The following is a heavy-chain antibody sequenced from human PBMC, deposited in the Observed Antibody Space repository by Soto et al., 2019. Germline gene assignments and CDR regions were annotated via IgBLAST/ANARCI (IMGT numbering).Heavy chain of an antibody. V-gene: IGHV1-18*04. Sequence: AAVKVSCKASGYTFTSYGISWVRQAPGQGLEWMGWISAYNGNTNYAQKLQGRVTMTTDTSTSTAYMELRSLRSDDTAVYYCARRSTIFGVVIAAFDYWGQGTLVTVSS. CDR1: GYTFTSYG. CDR3: ARRSTIFGVVIAAFDY. CDR2: ISAYNGNT. J-gene: IGHJ4*02. D-gene: IGHD3-3*01.